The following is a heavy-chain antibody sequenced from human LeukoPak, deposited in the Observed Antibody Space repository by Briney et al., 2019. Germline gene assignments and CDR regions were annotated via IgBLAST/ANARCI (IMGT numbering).Heavy chain of an antibody. CDR3: ARLEGSVATDY. D-gene: IGHD2-15*01. Sequence: SETLSLTCTVSGGSISSSYWSWIRQPAGKGLEWIGRFSISGTTNYNPPLRSRVSISVDKSKNQFSLNLSSVTAADTAVYYCARLEGSVATDYWGQGTLVTVSS. V-gene: IGHV4-4*07. CDR1: GGSISSSY. CDR2: FSISGTT. J-gene: IGHJ4*02.